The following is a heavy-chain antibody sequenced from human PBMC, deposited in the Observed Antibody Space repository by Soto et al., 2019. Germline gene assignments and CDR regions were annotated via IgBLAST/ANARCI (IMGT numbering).Heavy chain of an antibody. Sequence: PSETLSLTCAVSGGSISSSNWWSWVRQPPGKGLEWIGEIYHSGSTNYNPSLKSRVTISVDKSKNQFSLKLSSVTAADTAVYYCARGEETYYYDSSGYPPTVPTYWGQGTLVTVSS. J-gene: IGHJ4*02. CDR2: IYHSGST. CDR3: ARGEETYYYDSSGYPPTVPTY. V-gene: IGHV4-4*02. CDR1: GGSISSSNW. D-gene: IGHD3-22*01.